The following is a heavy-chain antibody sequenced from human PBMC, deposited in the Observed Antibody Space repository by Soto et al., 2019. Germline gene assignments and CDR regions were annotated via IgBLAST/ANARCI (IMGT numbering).Heavy chain of an antibody. Sequence: QVQLVESGGGVVQPGRSLRLSCAASGFTFSSYGMHWVRQAPGKGREWVAVISYDGSNKYYADSVKGRFTISRDNSKYTVYLQMNRLTVEDTVVYYWAREVVVGATTGLGDYYYYYGMDGWGQVATGTASS. V-gene: IGHV3-30*03. CDR2: ISYDGSNK. CDR1: GFTFSSYG. J-gene: IGHJ6*02. D-gene: IGHD1-26*01. CDR3: AREVVVGATTGLGDYYYYYGMDG.